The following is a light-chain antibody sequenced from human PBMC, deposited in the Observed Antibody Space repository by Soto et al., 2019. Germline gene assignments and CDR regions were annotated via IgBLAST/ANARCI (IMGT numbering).Light chain of an antibody. CDR1: QTVLYNADNKNY. J-gene: IGKJ4*01. CDR2: WAS. V-gene: IGKV4-1*01. CDR3: QQYYRTPLT. Sequence: DIVMTQSPDSLAVSLGERATINCKSSQTVLYNADNKNYLGWYKQKPGQPPELLIYWASTRESGVPDRFSGSGSGTDFTLTISSLQAEDVAVYYCQQYYRTPLTFGGGTKVDIK.